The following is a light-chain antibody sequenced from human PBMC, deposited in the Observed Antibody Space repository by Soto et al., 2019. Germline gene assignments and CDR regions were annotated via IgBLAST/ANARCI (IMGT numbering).Light chain of an antibody. CDR1: QSVVYSDGIAY. V-gene: IGKV2-30*01. J-gene: IGKJ1*01. CDR2: KAS. CDR3: MQGTHWPPT. Sequence: DVVMTQSPLSLPVTLGQSASISCRSSQSVVYSDGIAYLSWFQQRPGQSPTRLIYKASNRDSGVPDRFSGGGSCTDFTLTISRVEAEDVGVYYCMQGTHWPPTFGRGTKVEIK.